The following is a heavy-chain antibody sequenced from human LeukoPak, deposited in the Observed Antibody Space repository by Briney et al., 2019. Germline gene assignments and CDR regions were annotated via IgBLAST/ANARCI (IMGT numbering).Heavy chain of an antibody. D-gene: IGHD3-22*01. CDR1: GGSFSGYY. Sequence: KPSETLSLTCAVYGGSFSGYYWSWIRQPPGRGLEWIGEINHSGSTNYNPSLKCRVTISVDTSKNQFSLKLSSVTAADTAVYYCARVGTTYYYDSSGYFRGNYYYYMDVWGKGTTVTVSS. J-gene: IGHJ6*03. V-gene: IGHV4-34*01. CDR3: ARVGTTYYYDSSGYFRGNYYYYMDV. CDR2: INHSGST.